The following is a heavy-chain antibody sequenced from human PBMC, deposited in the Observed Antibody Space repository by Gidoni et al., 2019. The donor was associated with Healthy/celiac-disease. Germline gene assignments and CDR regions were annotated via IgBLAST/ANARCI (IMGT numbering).Heavy chain of an antibody. J-gene: IGHJ4*02. CDR3: ARIVSSGYYSDY. Sequence: QVQLQESGPGVVKPSETLSLSCAVSGYSISSGYYWGWIRQPPWKGLEWIGSIYHSGSTFYNSSLRSRVTISVDTSKYQFSLKLSSVTAADTAVYYCARIVSSGYYSDYWGQGTLVTVSS. CDR2: IYHSGST. V-gene: IGHV4-38-2*01. CDR1: GYSISSGYY. D-gene: IGHD3-22*01.